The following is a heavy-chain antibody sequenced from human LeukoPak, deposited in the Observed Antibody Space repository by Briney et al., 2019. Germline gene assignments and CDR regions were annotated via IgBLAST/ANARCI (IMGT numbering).Heavy chain of an antibody. CDR1: GFTFSSYE. CDR3: AELGITMIGGV. Sequence: GGSLRLPCAASGFTFSSYEMKWVRPAPGKGLEGVSYISSSGSTIYYADSVKGRFTISRDNAKNSLYLQMNSLRAEDTAVYYCAELGITMIGGVWGKEATVTISS. D-gene: IGHD3-10*02. V-gene: IGHV3-48*03. J-gene: IGHJ6*04. CDR2: ISSSGSTI.